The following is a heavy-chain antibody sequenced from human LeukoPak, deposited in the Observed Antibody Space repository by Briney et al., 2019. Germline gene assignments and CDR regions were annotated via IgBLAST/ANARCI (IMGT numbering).Heavy chain of an antibody. D-gene: IGHD3-10*01. CDR2: ISSSSSYI. CDR3: ARDRLVRGAIYPLEYYYYGMDV. V-gene: IGHV3-21*01. Sequence: GGSLRLSCAASGFTFSSYSMNRVRQAPGKGLEWVSSISSSSSYIYYADSVKGRFTISRDNAKNSLYLQMNSLRAEDTAVYYCARDRLVRGAIYPLEYYYYGMDVWGQGTTVTVSS. CDR1: GFTFSSYS. J-gene: IGHJ6*02.